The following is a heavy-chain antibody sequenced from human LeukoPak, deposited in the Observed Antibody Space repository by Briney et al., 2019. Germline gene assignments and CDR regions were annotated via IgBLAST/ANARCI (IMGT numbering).Heavy chain of an antibody. CDR2: IKQDGSEK. Sequence: SGGSLRLSCAASGFTFSSYWMSWVRQAPGKGLEWVANIKQDGSEKYYVDSVKGRFTISRDNAKNSLYLQMNSLRAEDTAVYYCARGGEAYDYGDYFLDYWGQGTLVTVSS. CDR1: GFTFSSYW. D-gene: IGHD4-17*01. V-gene: IGHV3-7*01. CDR3: ARGGEAYDYGDYFLDY. J-gene: IGHJ4*02.